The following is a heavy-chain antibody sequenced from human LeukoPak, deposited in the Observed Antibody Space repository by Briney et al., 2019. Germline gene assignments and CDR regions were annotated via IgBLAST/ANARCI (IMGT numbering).Heavy chain of an antibody. CDR3: ARLDYYDSSGYLFDY. V-gene: IGHV4-59*08. CDR1: GGSISSYY. D-gene: IGHD3-22*01. Sequence: PSETLSLTCTVSGGSISSYYWSWIRQPPGKGLEWIGYIYYSGTTNYNPSLKSRVTISVDTSKNRFSLKLSSVTAADTAVYYCARLDYYDSSGYLFDYWGQGTLVTVSS. CDR2: IYYSGTT. J-gene: IGHJ4*02.